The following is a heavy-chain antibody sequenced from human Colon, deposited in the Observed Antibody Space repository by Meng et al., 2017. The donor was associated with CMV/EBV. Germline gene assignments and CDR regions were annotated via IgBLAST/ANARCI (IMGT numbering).Heavy chain of an antibody. Sequence: KVSCTASGYTFIDYKIHWVRQAPGQGPEWLGRINCTSGDTNYAQKFQGRITMTRDTSISTAYMEVASLRSDDTAVYYCVRLAGGVDYWGQGTLVTVSS. D-gene: IGHD3-10*01. CDR1: GYTFIDYK. CDR2: INCTSGDT. J-gene: IGHJ4*02. CDR3: VRLAGGVDY. V-gene: IGHV1-2*06.